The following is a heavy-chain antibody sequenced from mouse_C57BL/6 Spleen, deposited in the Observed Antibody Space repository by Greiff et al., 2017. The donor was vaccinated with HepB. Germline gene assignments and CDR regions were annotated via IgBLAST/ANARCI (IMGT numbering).Heavy chain of an antibody. CDR3: ATPNSYYGSSPFDY. J-gene: IGHJ2*01. CDR1: GYAFSSSW. CDR2: IYPGDGDT. V-gene: IGHV1-82*01. Sequence: VQLVESGPELVKPGASVKISCKASGYAFSSSWMNWVKQRPGKGLEWIGRIYPGDGDTNYNGKFKGKATLTADKSSSTAYMQLSSLTSEDSAVYFCATPNSYYGSSPFDYWGQGTTLTVSS. D-gene: IGHD1-1*01.